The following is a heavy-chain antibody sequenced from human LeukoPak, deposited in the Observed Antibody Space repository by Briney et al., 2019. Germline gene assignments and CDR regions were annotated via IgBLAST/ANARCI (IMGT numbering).Heavy chain of an antibody. V-gene: IGHV4-31*02. Sequence: EWIVYIYYSASTYYNPSLKSRVTISVDTSKNQFSLKLSSVTAADTAVYYCARAGGFFSPFGYWGQGTLVTVSS. CDR2: IYYSAST. D-gene: IGHD3-3*01. CDR3: ARAGGFFSPFGY. J-gene: IGHJ4*02.